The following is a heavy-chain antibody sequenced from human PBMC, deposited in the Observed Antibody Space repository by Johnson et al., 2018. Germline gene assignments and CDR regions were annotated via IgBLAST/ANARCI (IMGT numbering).Heavy chain of an antibody. V-gene: IGHV3-74*01. CDR3: ARRWLGDAFDI. D-gene: IGHD5-24*01. CDR2: INSDGSST. Sequence: VQLQESGGGLVQPGGSLRLSCAASGFTFSSYWMHWVRQAPGKGLVWVSRINSDGSSTSYADSVRGRFTISRDNAKNTLYLQMNSLRAEDTAVYYCARRWLGDAFDIWGQGTMVTVSS. J-gene: IGHJ3*02. CDR1: GFTFSSYW.